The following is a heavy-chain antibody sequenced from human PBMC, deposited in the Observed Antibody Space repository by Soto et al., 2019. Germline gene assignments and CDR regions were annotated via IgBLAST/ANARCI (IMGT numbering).Heavy chain of an antibody. V-gene: IGHV3-74*01. J-gene: IGHJ4*02. D-gene: IGHD6-13*01. CDR2: IKTDGSYT. CDR3: ARGSSSSLNY. Sequence: GGSLRLSCAASGFSFSTYAMGWVRQAPGKGLVWVSRIKTDGSYTTYADSVKGRFTISRDNAKNTLYLQMNSLRAEDTAVYYCARGSSSSLNYWGQGTLVTVSS. CDR1: GFSFSTYA.